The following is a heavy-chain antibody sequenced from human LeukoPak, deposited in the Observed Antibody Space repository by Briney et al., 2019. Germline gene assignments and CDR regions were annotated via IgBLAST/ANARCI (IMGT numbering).Heavy chain of an antibody. J-gene: IGHJ4*02. CDR1: GFTFSSYA. CDR3: AKDNAVVVPAASDY. Sequence: GGSLRLSCAASGFTFSSYAMSWVRQAPGKGLEWVSAISGSGDSTYYADSVKGRFTISRDNSKNTLYLQMNSLRAEDTAVYYCAKDNAVVVPAASDYWGQGTLVTVSS. D-gene: IGHD2-2*01. CDR2: ISGSGDST. V-gene: IGHV3-23*01.